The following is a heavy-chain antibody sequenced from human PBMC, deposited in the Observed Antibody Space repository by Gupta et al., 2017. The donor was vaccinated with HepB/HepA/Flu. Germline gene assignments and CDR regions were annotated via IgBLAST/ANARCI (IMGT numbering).Heavy chain of an antibody. CDR1: GFTFENSA. CDR3: VTDVGHGGALGGALRYHNGMDV. CDR2: ISWNGDII. Sequence: EVQLVESGGGLVQPGRSLRLSCTVSGFTFENSAMHWVRQAPGKGLEWVSGISWNGDIIKHADSVKGRFTSSRDNAKKSLYLQMNTLRIEDTALYYCVTDVGHGGALGGALRYHNGMDVWGQGTTVAVSS. J-gene: IGHJ6*02. D-gene: IGHD2-21*01. V-gene: IGHV3-9*01.